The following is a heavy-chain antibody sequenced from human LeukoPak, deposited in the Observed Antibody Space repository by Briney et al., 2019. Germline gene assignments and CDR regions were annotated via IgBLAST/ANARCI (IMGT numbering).Heavy chain of an antibody. V-gene: IGHV4-34*01. Sequence: SETLSLTCAVYGGSLSAYYWTWIRQPPGKGLEWIGEINHGGSTNYNPSLKSRVTISVDTSKNQFSLKLSSVTAADTAVYYCAREPHSMKYYYGSGSLAGILDVWGKGTTVTVSS. CDR3: AREPHSMKYYYGSGSLAGILDV. J-gene: IGHJ6*04. CDR2: INHGGST. CDR1: GGSLSAYY. D-gene: IGHD3-10*01.